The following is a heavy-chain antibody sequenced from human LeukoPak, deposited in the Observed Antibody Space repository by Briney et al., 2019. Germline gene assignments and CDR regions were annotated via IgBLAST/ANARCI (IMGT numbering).Heavy chain of an antibody. CDR3: AKDRRLSGSSYFDY. CDR1: GFTFSSYA. CDR2: ISGSGGDT. J-gene: IGHJ4*02. V-gene: IGHV3-23*01. Sequence: PGGSLRLSCAASGFTFSSYAMSWVRQAPGKGLEWVSVISGSGGDTYYADSVKGRFTISRDNSKNTLYLQMNSLRAEDTAVHYCAKDRRLSGSSYFDYWGQGTLVTVSS. D-gene: IGHD1-26*01.